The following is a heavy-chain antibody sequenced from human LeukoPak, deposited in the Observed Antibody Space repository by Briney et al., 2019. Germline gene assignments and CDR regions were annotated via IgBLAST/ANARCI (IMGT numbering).Heavy chain of an antibody. V-gene: IGHV3-7*03. D-gene: IGHD1-26*01. Sequence: GGSLRLSCAASGFTFSSYWMSWVRQAPGKGLEWVANIKQDGSEKYYVDSVKGRFTLSRDYPKNTLYLQMNSLRAEDTAVYFCAKYSGSYYYPPNWDSWGQGTLVTVSS. CDR1: GFTFSSYW. CDR3: AKYSGSYYYPPNWDS. CDR2: IKQDGSEK. J-gene: IGHJ4*02.